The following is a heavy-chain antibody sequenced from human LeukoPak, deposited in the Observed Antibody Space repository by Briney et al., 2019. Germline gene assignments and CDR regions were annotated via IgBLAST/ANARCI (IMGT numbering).Heavy chain of an antibody. D-gene: IGHD1-1*01. CDR1: GFTFSSYA. V-gene: IGHV3-30-3*01. CDR2: ISYDGSNK. CDR3: ARDGTFWNLNY. Sequence: PGRSLRLSCAASGFTFSSYAMHWVRQAPGKGLEWVAVISYDGSNKYYADSVKGRFTISRDNSKNTLYLQMNSLRAEDTAVYYCARDGTFWNLNYWGQGTLVTVSS. J-gene: IGHJ4*02.